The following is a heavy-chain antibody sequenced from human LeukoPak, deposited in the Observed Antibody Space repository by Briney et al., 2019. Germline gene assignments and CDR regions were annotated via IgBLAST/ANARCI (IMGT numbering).Heavy chain of an antibody. Sequence: ASVKVSCKASGYTFTSYYMHWVRQAPGQRLEWMGIINPSGGSTSYAQKFQGRVTVTMDTSTSTVYMDLSSLRSEDTAVYYCATLPNSARYPFLDYWGQGTLVIVSS. CDR1: GYTFTSYY. CDR3: ATLPNSARYPFLDY. D-gene: IGHD1-26*01. V-gene: IGHV1-46*01. J-gene: IGHJ4*02. CDR2: INPSGGST.